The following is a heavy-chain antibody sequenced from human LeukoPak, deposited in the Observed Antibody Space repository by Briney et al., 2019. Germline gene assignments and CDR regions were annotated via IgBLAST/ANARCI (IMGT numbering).Heavy chain of an antibody. V-gene: IGHV4-61*02. Sequence: PSETLSLTCAVSGGSISSGSYYWSWIRQPAGKGLEWIGRIYTSGSTNYNPSLKSRVTISVDTSKNQFSLKLSSVTAADTAVYYCCLTANYYYYYMDVWGKGTTVTVSS. D-gene: IGHD3-9*01. CDR1: GGSISSGSYY. CDR2: IYTSGST. CDR3: CLTANYYYYYMDV. J-gene: IGHJ6*03.